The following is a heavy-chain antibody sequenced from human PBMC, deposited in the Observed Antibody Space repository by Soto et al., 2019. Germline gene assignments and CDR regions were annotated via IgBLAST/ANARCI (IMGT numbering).Heavy chain of an antibody. CDR2: IYYSGST. V-gene: IGHV4-59*01. Sequence: SETLSLTCTVSGGSISGYYWSWIRQPPGKGLEWIGYIYYSGSTNYNPSLKSRVTISVDTSKNQFSLKLSSVTAADTAVYYCARRGWFGDKIWFDPWGQGTLVTVSS. CDR1: GGSISGYY. J-gene: IGHJ5*02. CDR3: ARRGWFGDKIWFDP. D-gene: IGHD3-10*01.